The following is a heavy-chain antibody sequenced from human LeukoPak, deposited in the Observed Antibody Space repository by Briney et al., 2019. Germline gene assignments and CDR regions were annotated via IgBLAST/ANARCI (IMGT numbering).Heavy chain of an antibody. J-gene: IGHJ6*02. V-gene: IGHV3-48*02. D-gene: IGHD4-17*01. CDR3: ARYGHDYGAKPHPGNYYYGMDV. Sequence: GGSLRLSCAASGFTFSSYSMNWVRQAPGKGLEWVSYISSSSSTIYYADSVKGRFTISRDNAKNSLYLQMNSLRDEDTAVYYCARYGHDYGAKPHPGNYYYGMDVWGQGTTVTVPS. CDR2: ISSSSSTI. CDR1: GFTFSSYS.